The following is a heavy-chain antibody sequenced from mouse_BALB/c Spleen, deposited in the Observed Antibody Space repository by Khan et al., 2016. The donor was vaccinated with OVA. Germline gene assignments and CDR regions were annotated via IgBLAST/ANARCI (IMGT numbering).Heavy chain of an antibody. D-gene: IGHD1-1*02. CDR1: GYTFKNYG. CDR3: ASGGYWYFDV. J-gene: IGHJ1*01. CDR2: INTYTGET. Sequence: QIQLVQSGPELKKPGETVKISCKASGYTFKNYGMNWVKQAPGKGLKWMGWINTYTGETTYVDDFKGRFAFSLETSASTAYLQINNLKNEDTATYFCASGGYWYFDVWGAGTTVTVSS. V-gene: IGHV9-3-1*01.